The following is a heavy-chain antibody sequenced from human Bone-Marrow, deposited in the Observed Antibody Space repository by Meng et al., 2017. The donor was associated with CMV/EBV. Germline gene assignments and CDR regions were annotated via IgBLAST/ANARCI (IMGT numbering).Heavy chain of an antibody. Sequence: GESLKISCAGSGFTFISYAMTWVRQAPGKGLEWVSAISGSGGSTYYADSVKGRFTISRDNSKNTLYLQMNSLRAEDTAVYYCAKDKRELRNWGQGTLVTAS. J-gene: IGHJ1*01. CDR3: AKDKRELRN. CDR2: ISGSGGST. V-gene: IGHV3-23*01. D-gene: IGHD1-26*01. CDR1: GFTFISYA.